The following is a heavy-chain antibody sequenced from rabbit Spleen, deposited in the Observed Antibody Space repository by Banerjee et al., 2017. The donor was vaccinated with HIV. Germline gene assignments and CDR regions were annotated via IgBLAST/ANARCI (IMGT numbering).Heavy chain of an antibody. Sequence: QQQLEESGGDLVKPEGSLTLTCTASGFSFSSSYWICWVRQAPGKGLEWIACIATGSGSTYYASWARGRFTISKTSSTTVDLKMTSLTAAATATYFCARGGSKVGDGVSFWGQGTLVTVS. D-gene: IGHD2-1*01. V-gene: IGHV1S45*01. CDR1: GFSFSSSYW. CDR3: ARGGSKVGDGVSF. CDR2: IATGSGST. J-gene: IGHJ3*01.